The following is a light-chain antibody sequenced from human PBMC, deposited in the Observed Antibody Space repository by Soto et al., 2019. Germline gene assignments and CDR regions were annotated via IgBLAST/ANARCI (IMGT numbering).Light chain of an antibody. V-gene: IGLV2-23*02. CDR2: DVN. CDR1: SSDVGTYTR. CDR3: CSYTGTDTFAV. Sequence: QSALTQPASVSGSPGQSITISCTGTSSDVGTYTRVSWYQQHPGEAPKLIIYDVNERPSGVSNRFSGSKSGNTASLTISGLQAEDEADYFCCSYTGTDTFAVFGTGTKLTVL. J-gene: IGLJ1*01.